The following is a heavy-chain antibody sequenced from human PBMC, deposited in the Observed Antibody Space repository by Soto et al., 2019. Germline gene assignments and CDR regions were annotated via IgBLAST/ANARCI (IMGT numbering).Heavy chain of an antibody. J-gene: IGHJ4*02. Sequence: VASVKVSCKASGGTFSSYAISWVRQAPGQGLEWMGGIIPIFGTANYAQKFQGRVTITADESTSTAYMELSSLRSEDTAVYYCARDLAVAGRNFDYWGQGTLVTVSS. CDR1: GGTFSSYA. V-gene: IGHV1-69*13. CDR3: ARDLAVAGRNFDY. D-gene: IGHD6-19*01. CDR2: IIPIFGTA.